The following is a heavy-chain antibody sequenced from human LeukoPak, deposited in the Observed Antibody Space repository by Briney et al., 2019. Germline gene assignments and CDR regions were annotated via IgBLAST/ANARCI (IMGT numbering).Heavy chain of an antibody. Sequence: SVKVSCKASGGTFSSYAISWVRQAPGQGLEWMGGIIPIFGTANYAQKFQGRVAMTTDTSTSTAYMELRSLRSDDTAVYYCARESGHDDSTGYYYTWGQGTLVSVSS. CDR3: ARESGHDDSTGYYYT. CDR1: GGTFSSYA. D-gene: IGHD3-22*01. V-gene: IGHV1-69*05. CDR2: IIPIFGTA. J-gene: IGHJ5*02.